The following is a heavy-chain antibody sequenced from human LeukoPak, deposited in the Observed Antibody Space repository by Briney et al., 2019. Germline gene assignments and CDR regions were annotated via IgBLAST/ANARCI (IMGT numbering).Heavy chain of an antibody. D-gene: IGHD3-22*01. CDR2: INHSGST. Sequence: SETLSLTCTVSGGSISGFFWSWIRQPPGKGLEWIGEINHSGSTNYNPSLKSRVTISVYTSKNQFSLKLSSVTAADTAVYYCARLKYYYDASGYRAEYFQHWGQGTLVTVSS. J-gene: IGHJ1*01. CDR3: ARLKYYYDASGYRAEYFQH. V-gene: IGHV4-34*01. CDR1: GGSISGFF.